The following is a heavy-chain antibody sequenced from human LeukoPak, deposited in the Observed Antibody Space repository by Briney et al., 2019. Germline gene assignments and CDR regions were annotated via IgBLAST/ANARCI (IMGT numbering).Heavy chain of an antibody. D-gene: IGHD2-2*01. CDR3: ARGWPDIVVVPAAMNGRNWFDP. V-gene: IGHV3-48*03. Sequence: GGSLRLSCAASGFTFSSYEMNWVRQAPGKGLEWVSYISSSGSTIYYADSVKGRFTISRDNAKNSLYLQMNSLRAEDTAVYYCARGWPDIVVVPAAMNGRNWFDPWGQGTLVTVSS. CDR2: ISSSGSTI. J-gene: IGHJ5*02. CDR1: GFTFSSYE.